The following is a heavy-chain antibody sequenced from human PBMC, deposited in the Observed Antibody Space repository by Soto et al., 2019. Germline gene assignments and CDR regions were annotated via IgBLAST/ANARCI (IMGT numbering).Heavy chain of an antibody. Sequence: SETLSLTCTVSGGSISSSGYYWGWIRQPPGKGLEWIGSIYYSGSTYYNPSLKSRVTISVDTSKNQFSLKLISVTAADTAVYYCARLRVVVVVAATLHNWFDSWGQGTLVTVSS. CDR1: GGSISSSGYY. D-gene: IGHD2-15*01. CDR2: IYYSGST. V-gene: IGHV4-39*01. J-gene: IGHJ5*01. CDR3: ARLRVVVVVAATLHNWFDS.